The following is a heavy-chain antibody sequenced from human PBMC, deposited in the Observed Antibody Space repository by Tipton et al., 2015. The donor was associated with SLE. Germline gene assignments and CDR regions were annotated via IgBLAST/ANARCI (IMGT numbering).Heavy chain of an antibody. Sequence: TLSLTCAVSGGSIFSTNWWSWVRQPPGKGLEWIGEIHQSGSTNYNPSLKSRVTISVDTSKNQFSLKLSSVTAADTAVYYCARSLASAGSTPLDYWGQGTLVTVSS. J-gene: IGHJ4*02. CDR3: ARSLASAGSTPLDY. V-gene: IGHV4-4*02. CDR1: GGSIFSTNW. D-gene: IGHD6-13*01. CDR2: IHQSGST.